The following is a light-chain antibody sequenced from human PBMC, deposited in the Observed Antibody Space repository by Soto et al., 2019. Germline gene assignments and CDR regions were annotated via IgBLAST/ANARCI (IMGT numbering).Light chain of an antibody. Sequence: DIQITQSPSSLSASVGDRVTIACRASQSISSYLNWFQQKPGRAPKLLIYAASALRSGVPSRFRGSGSGTEFTLTISSLQPEDFATYYCQQSYSTPYTFGQGTKLDIK. CDR1: QSISSY. CDR2: AAS. CDR3: QQSYSTPYT. J-gene: IGKJ2*01. V-gene: IGKV1-39*01.